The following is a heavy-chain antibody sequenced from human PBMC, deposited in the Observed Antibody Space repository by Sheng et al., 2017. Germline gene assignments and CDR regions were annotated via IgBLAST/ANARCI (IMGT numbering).Heavy chain of an antibody. CDR2: IYYSGST. J-gene: IGHJ5*02. CDR3: ARASVVVTAGWWFDP. Sequence: QVQLQESGPGLVKPSETLSLTCTVSGGSISSYYWSWIRQPPGKGLEWIGYIYYSGSTNYNPSLKSRVTISVDTSKNQFSLKLSSVTAADTAVYYCARASVVVTAGWWFDPWGQGTLVTVSS. CDR1: GGSISSYY. V-gene: IGHV4-59*01. D-gene: IGHD2-21*02.